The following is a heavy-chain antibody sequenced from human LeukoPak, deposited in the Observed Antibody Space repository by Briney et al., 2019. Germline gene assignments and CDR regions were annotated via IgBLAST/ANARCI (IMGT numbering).Heavy chain of an antibody. CDR1: GYTFTSYG. CDR3: ARVITMVRGALYYFDY. Sequence: VASVKVSCKASGYTFTSYGISWVRQAPGQGLEWMGWISAYNGNTNYAQKLQGRVTMTRNTSISTAYMELSSLRSEDTAVYYCARVITMVRGALYYFDYWGQGTLVTVSS. J-gene: IGHJ4*02. CDR2: ISAYNGNT. D-gene: IGHD3-10*01. V-gene: IGHV1-18*01.